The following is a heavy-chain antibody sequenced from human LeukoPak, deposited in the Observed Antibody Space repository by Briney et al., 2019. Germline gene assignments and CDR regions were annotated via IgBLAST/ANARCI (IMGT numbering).Heavy chain of an antibody. V-gene: IGHV1-3*01. D-gene: IGHD3-22*01. CDR3: ARDLGLSSGYAYYYYGMDV. CDR1: GYTFTTYT. J-gene: IGHJ6*02. CDR2: INAGNGNT. Sequence: ASVTVSCTASGYTFTTYTMHWVRQAPGQRLEWMGWINAGNGNTKYSQKFQGRVTITRDTSASTAYMELSSLGSEDTAMYYCARDLGLSSGYAYYYYGMDVWGQGTTVIVSS.